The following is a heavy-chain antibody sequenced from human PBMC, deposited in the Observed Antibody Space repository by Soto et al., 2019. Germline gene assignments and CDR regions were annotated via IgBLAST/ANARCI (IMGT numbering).Heavy chain of an antibody. CDR1: GFSLTTSGVG. CDR3: ARRPGSFRPYNYYTGVDA. J-gene: IGHJ6*02. CDR2: IYWDDDK. D-gene: IGHD3-10*01. V-gene: IGHV2-5*02. Sequence: SGPTLVNPTQTLTLTCTFSGFSLTTSGVGVGWIRQPPGKALEWLALIYWDDDKRYSPSLKSRLTITKDTSKNQVVLTMTNMDPADTATYYCARRPGSFRPYNYYTGVDAWGQGIMVTVSS.